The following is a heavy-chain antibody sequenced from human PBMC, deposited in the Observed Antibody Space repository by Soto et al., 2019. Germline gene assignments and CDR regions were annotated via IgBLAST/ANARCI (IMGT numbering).Heavy chain of an antibody. CDR1: GYTFTSYD. V-gene: IGHV1-8*01. J-gene: IGHJ6*02. CDR2: MNPNSGNT. CDR3: AKVSYYDFWSGYPYYYYYGMDV. Sequence: QVQLVQSGAEVKKPGASVKVSCKASGYTFTSYDINWVRQATGQGLEWMGWMNPNSGNTGYAQKFQGRVTMTRNTSISTDYMELSSLRSEDPAVYYCAKVSYYDFWSGYPYYYYYGMDVWGQGSTVTVSS. D-gene: IGHD3-3*01.